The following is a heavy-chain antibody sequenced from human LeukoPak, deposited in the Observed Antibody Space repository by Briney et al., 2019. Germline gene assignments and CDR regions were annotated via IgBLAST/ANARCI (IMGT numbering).Heavy chain of an antibody. CDR3: ARGGPITIARGFLDY. CDR1: GYTFTSYY. CDR2: INPSGGST. J-gene: IGHJ4*02. D-gene: IGHD3-10*01. V-gene: IGHV1-46*01. Sequence: GASVKVSCKASGYTFTSYYMHWVRQAPGQGLEWMGIINPSGGSTDYAQKFQGRVTMTRDTSTSTVYMEVSSLRSEDTAVYYCARGGPITIARGFLDYWGQGILVTVSS.